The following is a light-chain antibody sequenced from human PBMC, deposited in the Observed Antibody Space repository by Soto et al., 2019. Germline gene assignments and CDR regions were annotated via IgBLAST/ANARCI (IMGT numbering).Light chain of an antibody. CDR2: SAT. Sequence: DIQMTQSASSLTASLGDRVTITCRASQSINNFLNWYQQKPGQAPKLLMYSATTLPGGVPSRFSGSGSGTDFSLTISSLQPEDFATYYCQQSSSTPQTFGQGTKVDIK. CDR1: QSINNF. CDR3: QQSSSTPQT. V-gene: IGKV1-39*01. J-gene: IGKJ1*01.